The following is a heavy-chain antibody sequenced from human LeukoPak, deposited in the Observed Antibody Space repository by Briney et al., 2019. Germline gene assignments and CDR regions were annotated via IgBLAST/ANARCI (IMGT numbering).Heavy chain of an antibody. D-gene: IGHD3-22*01. CDR1: GGTFSSYA. V-gene: IGHV1-69*01. CDR2: IIPIFGTA. CDR3: ARGFSDSSGYYFDYFDY. Sequence: SSVKVSCKASGGTFSSYAISWVRQAPGQGLEWMGGIIPIFGTANYAQKFQGRVTITADESTSTAYMELSSLRSEDTAVYYCARGFSDSSGYYFDYFDYWRQGTLVTVSS. J-gene: IGHJ4*02.